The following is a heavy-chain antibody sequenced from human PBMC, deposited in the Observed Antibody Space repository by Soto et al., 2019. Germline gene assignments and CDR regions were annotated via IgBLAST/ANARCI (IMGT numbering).Heavy chain of an antibody. CDR1: GFTFSVYW. D-gene: IGHD4-4*01. CDR3: ARPGYSNYGPGVDG. CDR2: IDSDGSTT. Sequence: EVQLVESGGGLVQPGGSLRLSCAASGFTFSVYWMHWVRQAPGKGLVWVSRIDSDGSTTSYADSVKGRFTISRDNAKSTLYLQMNSLSAEDTSVYYCARPGYSNYGPGVDGWGQGTTVTVSS. J-gene: IGHJ6*02. V-gene: IGHV3-74*01.